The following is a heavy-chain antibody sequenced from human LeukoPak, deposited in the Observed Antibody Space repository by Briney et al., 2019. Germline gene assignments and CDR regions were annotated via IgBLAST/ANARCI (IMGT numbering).Heavy chain of an antibody. CDR3: ARDGGYSYGSYDY. D-gene: IGHD5-18*01. J-gene: IGHJ4*02. V-gene: IGHV1-69*05. CDR2: IIPIFGTA. CDR1: GFTFSSYA. Sequence: PGGSLRLSCAASGFTFSSYAISWVRQAPGQGLEWMGGIIPIFGTANYAQKFRGRVTITTDESTSTAYMELSSLRSEDTAVYYCARDGGYSYGSYDYWGQGTLVTVSS.